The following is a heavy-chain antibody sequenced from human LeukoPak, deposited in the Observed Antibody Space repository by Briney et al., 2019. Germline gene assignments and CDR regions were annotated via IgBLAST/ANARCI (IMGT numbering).Heavy chain of an antibody. J-gene: IGHJ6*02. CDR1: GYTFTGYY. Sequence: ASVKVSCKASGYTFTGYYMHWVRQAPGQGLEWMGWINPNSGGTNYAQKFQGWVTMTRDTSISTAYMELSRLRSDDTAVYYCARGLRFFLAELGAYYYYGMDVWGQGTTVTVSS. CDR3: ARGLRFFLAELGAYYYYGMDV. D-gene: IGHD3-3*01. CDR2: INPNSGGT. V-gene: IGHV1-2*04.